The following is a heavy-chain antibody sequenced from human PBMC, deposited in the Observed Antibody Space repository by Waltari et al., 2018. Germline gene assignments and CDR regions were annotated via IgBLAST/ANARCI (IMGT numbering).Heavy chain of an antibody. J-gene: IGHJ4*02. CDR2: FNPYSGGT. D-gene: IGHD2-2*01. V-gene: IGHV1-2*02. Sequence: QVQLVQSGAEVKKPGASVKVSCKTSGYTFTGYYMYWVRQAPGQGLEWMGWFNPYSGGTAYAQKFQGRATLPRATSISPAYMELNSLISDDSAMYYCATAPDAFQIINWGQGPLVTVSS. CDR1: GYTFTGYY. CDR3: ATAPDAFQIIN.